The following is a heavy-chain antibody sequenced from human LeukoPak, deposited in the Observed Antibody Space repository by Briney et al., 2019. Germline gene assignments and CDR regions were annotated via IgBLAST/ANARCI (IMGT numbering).Heavy chain of an antibody. Sequence: SQTLSLTCTVSGDSISSDDYYWSWIRQPAGKGLEWIGRFSASGNSNYNPSLKRRLTISVDTSKNQFSLKLTSVTAADTAVYYCARENQYWKGGYGPNWSTPGSEETLPTVPS. V-gene: IGHV4-61*02. J-gene: IGHJ5*02. CDR1: GDSISSDDYY. CDR3: ARENQYWKGGYGPNWSTP. CDR2: FSASGNS. D-gene: IGHD2/OR15-2a*01.